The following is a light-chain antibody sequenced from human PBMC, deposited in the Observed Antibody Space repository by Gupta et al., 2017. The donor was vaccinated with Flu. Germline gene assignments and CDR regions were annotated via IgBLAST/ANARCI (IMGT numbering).Light chain of an antibody. Sequence: DVQMTQSPPYLSPSVGDRVTISCRASQSIRGSLNWYQQKPGKAPNLLIFAASSLQSGVPSRFSGSGSGTDFSLTISSLQPEDCAIYDCQQSYTTPRTCGQGTRVEIK. V-gene: IGKV1-39*01. CDR1: QSIRGS. J-gene: IGKJ1*01. CDR2: AAS. CDR3: QQSYTTPRT.